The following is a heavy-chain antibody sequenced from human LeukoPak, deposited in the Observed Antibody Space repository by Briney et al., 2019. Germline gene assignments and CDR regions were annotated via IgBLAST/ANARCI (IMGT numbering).Heavy chain of an antibody. CDR3: ARWVGATSSFDY. V-gene: IGHV1-8*01. J-gene: IGHJ4*02. D-gene: IGHD1-26*01. CDR2: MNPNSGNT. CDR1: GYTFTSYD. Sequence: ASAKVSCKASGYTFTSYDINWVRQATGQGLEWMGWMNPNSGNTGYAQKFQGRVTMTRNTSISTAYMELSSLRSEDTAVYYCARWVGATSSFDYWGQGTLVTVSS.